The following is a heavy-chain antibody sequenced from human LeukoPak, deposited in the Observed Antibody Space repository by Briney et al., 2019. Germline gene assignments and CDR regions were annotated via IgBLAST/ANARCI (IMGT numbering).Heavy chain of an antibody. CDR1: GGSISSGGYS. CDR3: ARERRDGYNSNYFDY. D-gene: IGHD5-24*01. CDR2: IYHSGST. Sequence: QPSQTLSLTCAVSGGSISSGGYSWSWIRQPPGKGLEWIGYIYHSGSTYYNPSLKSRVTISVDRSKNQFSLKLSSVTAADTAVYYCARERRDGYNSNYFDYWGQGTLVTVSS. V-gene: IGHV4-30-2*01. J-gene: IGHJ4*02.